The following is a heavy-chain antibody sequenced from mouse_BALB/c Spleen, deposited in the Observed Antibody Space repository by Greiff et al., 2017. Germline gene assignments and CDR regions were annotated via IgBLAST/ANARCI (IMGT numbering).Heavy chain of an antibody. CDR3: ARGYEDFGSPY. V-gene: IGHV14-1*02. J-gene: IGHJ3*01. D-gene: IGHD2-14*01. Sequence: EVQLQQSGAELVRPGASVKLSCKTSGYIFTSYWIHWVKQRPEQGLEWIGRIDPANGNTKYDPKFQGKATITADTSSNTAYLQLSSLTSEDTAVYYCARGYEDFGSPYWGQGTLDTVSA. CDR1: GYIFTSYW. CDR2: IDPANGNT.